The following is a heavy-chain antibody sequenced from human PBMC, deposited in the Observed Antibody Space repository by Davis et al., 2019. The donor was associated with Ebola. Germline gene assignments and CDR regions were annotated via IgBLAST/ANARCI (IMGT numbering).Heavy chain of an antibody. CDR1: GSGYTLTELF. CDR2: FDPEHGET. J-gene: IGHJ4*02. Sequence: AASVKVSCKVSGSGYTLTELFMHWVRQASGKGLEWMGGFDPEHGETINAQKFQGRVTMTEDTSTDTAYMELSSLGSEDTAVYYCVTEDPVMLTYHFWGQGTLVTVSS. D-gene: IGHD4/OR15-4a*01. CDR3: VTEDPVMLTYHF. V-gene: IGHV1-24*01.